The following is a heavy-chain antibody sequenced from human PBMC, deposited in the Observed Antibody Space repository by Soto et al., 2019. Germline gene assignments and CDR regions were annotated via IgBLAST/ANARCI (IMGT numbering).Heavy chain of an antibody. CDR2: IGDSGAST. Sequence: EVLLLESGGGLVQPGGSLRLSCEASGFSFSSFAMNWDRQAPGKGLEWVSAIGDSGASTYYADSVKGRFTISRDNSRNTLYLQLSSPRAEDTGVYYCAEGVELDVWGNGTTVTVSS. CDR3: AEGVELDV. CDR1: GFSFSSFA. D-gene: IGHD1-26*01. V-gene: IGHV3-23*01. J-gene: IGHJ6*04.